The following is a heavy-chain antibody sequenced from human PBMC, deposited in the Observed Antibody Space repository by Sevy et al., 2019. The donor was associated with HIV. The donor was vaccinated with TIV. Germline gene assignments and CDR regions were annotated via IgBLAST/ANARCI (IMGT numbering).Heavy chain of an antibody. D-gene: IGHD3-22*01. CDR1: GFTVSSNY. CDR2: IYSGAGT. V-gene: IGHV3-66*02. Sequence: GESLKISCAASGFTVSSNYMSWVRQAPGKGLEWVSVIYSGAGTYYADSVKGRFTISRDNSKNSLYLQMNSLRAEDTALYYCARGLDESSGFYSFDYWGQGTLVTVSS. J-gene: IGHJ4*02. CDR3: ARGLDESSGFYSFDY.